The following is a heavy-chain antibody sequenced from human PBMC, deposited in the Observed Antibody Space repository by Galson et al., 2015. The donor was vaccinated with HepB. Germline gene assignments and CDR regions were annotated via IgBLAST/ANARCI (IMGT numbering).Heavy chain of an antibody. V-gene: IGHV3-30*18. D-gene: IGHD3-22*01. Sequence: SLRLSCAASGFTFSSYGMHWVRQAPGKGLEWVAVISYDGSNKYYADSVKGRFTISRDNSKNTLYLQMNSLRAEDTAVYYCAKESITMIVVVWVGGIPTDYWGQGTLVTVSS. CDR1: GFTFSSYG. J-gene: IGHJ4*02. CDR3: AKESITMIVVVWVGGIPTDY. CDR2: ISYDGSNK.